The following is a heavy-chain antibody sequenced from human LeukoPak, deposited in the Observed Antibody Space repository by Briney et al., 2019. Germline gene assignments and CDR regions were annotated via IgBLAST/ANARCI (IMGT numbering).Heavy chain of an antibody. CDR1: GYTFTSYG. D-gene: IGHD6-19*01. CDR2: ISAYNGNT. J-gene: IGHJ4*02. V-gene: IGHV1-18*01. CDR3: ARAYPYSSGWSGIFDY. Sequence: ASVKVSCKASGYTFTSYGISWVRQAPGQGLEWMGWISAYNGNTNYAQKLQGRVSMTTDTSTSTAYMELRSLRSDDTAVYYCARAYPYSSGWSGIFDYWGQGTLVTVSS.